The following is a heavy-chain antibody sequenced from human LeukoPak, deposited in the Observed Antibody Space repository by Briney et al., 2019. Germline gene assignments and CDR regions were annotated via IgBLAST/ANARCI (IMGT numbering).Heavy chain of an antibody. Sequence: ASVKVSCKVFGHSLSDLSLQWVRQAAGKGLEWMGGFDPEESDMIYAPSFQGRVTMAEDTSTDTAYMELSSLRFDDTAVYYCATDRCYPPCRGGMDVWGQGTTITVSS. D-gene: IGHD2-15*01. CDR2: FDPEESDM. CDR1: GHSLSDLS. CDR3: ATDRCYPPCRGGMDV. V-gene: IGHV1-24*01. J-gene: IGHJ6*02.